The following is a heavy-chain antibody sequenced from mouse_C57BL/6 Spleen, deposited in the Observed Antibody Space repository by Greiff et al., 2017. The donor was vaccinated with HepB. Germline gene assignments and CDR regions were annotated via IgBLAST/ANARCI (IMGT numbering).Heavy chain of an antibody. CDR1: GYTFTSYW. Sequence: QVQLQQPGAELVKPGASVKMSCKASGYTFTSYWITWVKQRPGQGLEWIGDIYPGSGSTNYNEKFKSKATLTVDTSSSTAYMLRSSLTSEDSAVYYCARDYYGSSYYFDVWGTGTTVTVSS. V-gene: IGHV1-55*01. CDR3: ARDYYGSSYYFDV. CDR2: IYPGSGST. J-gene: IGHJ1*03. D-gene: IGHD1-1*01.